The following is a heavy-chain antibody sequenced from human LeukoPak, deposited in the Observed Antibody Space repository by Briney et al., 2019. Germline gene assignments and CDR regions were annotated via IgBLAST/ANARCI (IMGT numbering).Heavy chain of an antibody. CDR1: GFTFNNYV. J-gene: IGHJ4*02. V-gene: IGHV3-23*01. CDR3: VTQYFDF. CDR2: ISGSDGST. Sequence: GGTLRLSCAASGFTFNNYVMSWVRQAPGKGLEWVSTISGSDGSTYYADSVKGRFTISRDNSKNTLYLQMNSLRAEDTAVYHCVTQYFDFWSQGTLVTVSS.